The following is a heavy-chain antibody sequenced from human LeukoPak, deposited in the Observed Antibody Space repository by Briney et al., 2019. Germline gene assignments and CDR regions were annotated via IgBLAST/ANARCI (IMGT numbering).Heavy chain of an antibody. CDR3: AKDPYGSGSYPLDY. CDR1: GFTFNKYA. D-gene: IGHD3-10*01. CDR2: ISGSGGDT. J-gene: IGHJ4*02. V-gene: IGHV3-23*01. Sequence: GGSLRLSCAASGFTFNKYAMNWVRQAPGKGLDWVSAISGSGGDTYYADSVKGRFTISRDNSKNTLYLQMNSLRAEDTAIYYCAKDPYGSGSYPLDYWGQGTLVIVSS.